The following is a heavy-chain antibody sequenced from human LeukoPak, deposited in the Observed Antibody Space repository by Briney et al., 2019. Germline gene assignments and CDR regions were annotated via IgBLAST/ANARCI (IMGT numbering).Heavy chain of an antibody. D-gene: IGHD3-22*01. V-gene: IGHV4-59*01. CDR1: GGSISSYY. J-gene: IGHJ4*02. Sequence: SETLSLTCTVSGGSISSYYWSWIRQPPGKGLEWIGYIHYSGSTNYKSSLKSRVTISVDTSKNQFSLKLSSVTAADTAVYYCARELVVVIISPEYYFDYWGQGTLVTVSS. CDR2: IHYSGST. CDR3: ARELVVVIISPEYYFDY.